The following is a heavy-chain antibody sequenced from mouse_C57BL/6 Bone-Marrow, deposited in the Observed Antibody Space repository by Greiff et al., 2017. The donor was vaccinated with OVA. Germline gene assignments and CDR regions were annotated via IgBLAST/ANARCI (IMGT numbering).Heavy chain of an antibody. CDR2: IYPGSGNT. J-gene: IGHJ4*01. CDR1: GYTFTDYY. D-gene: IGHD4-1*02. Sequence: QVQLKESGAELVRPGASVKLSCKASGYTFTDYYINWVKQRPGQGLEWIARIYPGSGNTYYNEKFKGKATLTAEKSSSTAYMQLSSLTSEDSAVYFCARTQLGLYAMDYWGQGTSVTVSS. CDR3: ARTQLGLYAMDY. V-gene: IGHV1-76*01.